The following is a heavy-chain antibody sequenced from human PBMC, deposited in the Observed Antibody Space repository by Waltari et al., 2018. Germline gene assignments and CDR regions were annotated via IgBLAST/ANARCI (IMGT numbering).Heavy chain of an antibody. CDR1: GFTFSSQW. V-gene: IGHV3-7*01. Sequence: EVQLVESGGGCVQPGGSLRLSCAASGFTFSSQWMSWVRQAPGKGLAWVAMTKSDGSQQNYVDSVRGRFTISRDNAKNSLYLQMTSLRAEDTAVYYCARDISWYQFDSWGQGTLVTVSS. CDR3: ARDISWYQFDS. D-gene: IGHD1-20*01. J-gene: IGHJ4*02. CDR2: TKSDGSQQ.